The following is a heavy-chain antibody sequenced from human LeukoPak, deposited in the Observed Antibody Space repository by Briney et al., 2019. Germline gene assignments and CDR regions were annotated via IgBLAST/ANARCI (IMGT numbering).Heavy chain of an antibody. Sequence: GESLKISCKGSGYSFTSYWIGWVRQMPGKGLEWMGIIYPGDSDTRYSPSFQGQVTISADKSISTAYLQWSSLKASDTAMYYCAREGGGVIVGATYFDYWGQGTLVTVSS. J-gene: IGHJ4*02. CDR3: AREGGGVIVGATYFDY. D-gene: IGHD1-26*01. CDR1: GYSFTSYW. CDR2: IYPGDSDT. V-gene: IGHV5-51*01.